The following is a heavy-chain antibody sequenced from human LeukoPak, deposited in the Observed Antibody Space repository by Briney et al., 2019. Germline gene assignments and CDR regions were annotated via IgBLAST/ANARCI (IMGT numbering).Heavy chain of an antibody. D-gene: IGHD6-13*01. CDR1: GFTFSNFA. Sequence: GGSLRLSCAASGFTFSNFAMTWVRQAPGKGLEWVSVISTSGTYYAESVKGRFTISRDNSKNTLYLQMNSLRAEDTAVYYCAVIAAAGAGVDYWGQGTLVTVSS. J-gene: IGHJ4*02. V-gene: IGHV3-23*01. CDR3: AVIAAAGAGVDY. CDR2: ISTSGT.